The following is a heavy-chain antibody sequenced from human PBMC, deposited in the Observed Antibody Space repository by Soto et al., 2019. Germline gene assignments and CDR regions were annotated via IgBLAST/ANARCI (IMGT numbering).Heavy chain of an antibody. Sequence: ASVKVSCKASGYTFTSYGISWVRQAPGQGLEWMGWISAYNGNTNYAQKLQGRVTMTTDTSTSTAYVELRSLRSDDTAVYYCARGGYYDSSGYYYRDAFDIWGQGTMVTVS. CDR2: ISAYNGNT. D-gene: IGHD3-22*01. J-gene: IGHJ3*02. V-gene: IGHV1-18*01. CDR1: GYTFTSYG. CDR3: ARGGYYDSSGYYYRDAFDI.